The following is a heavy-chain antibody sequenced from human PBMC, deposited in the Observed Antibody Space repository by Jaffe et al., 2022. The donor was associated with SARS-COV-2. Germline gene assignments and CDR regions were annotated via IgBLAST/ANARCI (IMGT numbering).Heavy chain of an antibody. CDR1: GGSISSSNW. CDR2: IYHSGST. D-gene: IGHD2-15*01. Sequence: QVQLQESGPGLVKPSGTLSLTCAVSGGSISSSNWWSWVRQPPGKGLEWIGEIYHSGSTNYNPSLKSRVTISVDKSKNQFSLKLSSVTAADTAVYYCARGDVVVVAVDTYWYFDLWGRGTLVTVSS. CDR3: ARGDVVVVAVDTYWYFDL. V-gene: IGHV4-4*02. J-gene: IGHJ2*01.